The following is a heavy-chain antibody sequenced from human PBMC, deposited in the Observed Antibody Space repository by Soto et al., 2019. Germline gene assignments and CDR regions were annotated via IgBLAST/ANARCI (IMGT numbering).Heavy chain of an antibody. Sequence: ASVKVSCKASGYTFTSYAMHWVRQAPGQRLEWMGWINAGNGNTKYSQKFQGRVTITRDKSASTAYMELSSLRSEDTAVYYCARGLSRLAARPRRYHDGMAFWGQGTLVTVSS. D-gene: IGHD6-6*01. CDR3: ARGLSRLAARPRRYHDGMAF. V-gene: IGHV1-3*01. CDR1: GYTFTSYA. CDR2: INAGNGNT. J-gene: IGHJ6*02.